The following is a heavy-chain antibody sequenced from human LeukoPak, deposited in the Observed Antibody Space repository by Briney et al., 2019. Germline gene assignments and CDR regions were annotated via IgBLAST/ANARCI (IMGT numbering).Heavy chain of an antibody. V-gene: IGHV1-24*01. CDR1: GYTLTELS. Sequence: ASVKVSCKVSGYTLTELSMHWVRQAPGKGLEWMGGFDPEDGETIYAQKFQGRVTMTEDTSTDTAYMELSSLRSEDTAVYYCATDCEYSGSCWNFDYWGQGTLVNVST. CDR3: ATDCEYSGSCWNFDY. CDR2: FDPEDGET. D-gene: IGHD1-26*01. J-gene: IGHJ4*02.